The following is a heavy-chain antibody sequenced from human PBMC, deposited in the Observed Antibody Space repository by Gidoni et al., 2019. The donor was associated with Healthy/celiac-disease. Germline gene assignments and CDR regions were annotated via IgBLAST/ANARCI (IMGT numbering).Heavy chain of an antibody. V-gene: IGHV3-30*18. CDR2: ISYDGTSK. CDR3: AKPFGVWSYYYYGLDV. Sequence: QVQLVESGGGVVQPGMSLRLSCAASGFTFSSYGMHWVRQAPGKGLEWVALISYDGTSKYYTDSVKGRFTISRDNSKNTLYLQMNSLRAEDTAVYYCAKPFGVWSYYYYGLDVWGQGTTVTVSS. J-gene: IGHJ6*02. D-gene: IGHD3-16*01. CDR1: GFTFSSYG.